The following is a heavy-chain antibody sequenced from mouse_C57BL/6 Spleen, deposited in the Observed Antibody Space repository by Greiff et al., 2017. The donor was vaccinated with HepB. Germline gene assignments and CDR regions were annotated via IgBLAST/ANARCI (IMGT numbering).Heavy chain of an antibody. D-gene: IGHD1-1*01. Sequence: VQLQQSGPELVKPGASVKISCKASGYTFTDYYMNWVKQSHGKSLEWIGDINPNNGGTSYNQKFKGKATLTVDKSSSTAYMELRSLTSEDSAVYYCARDYGSSGNWYFDVWGTGTTVTVSS. CDR3: ARDYGSSGNWYFDV. V-gene: IGHV1-26*01. J-gene: IGHJ1*03. CDR1: GYTFTDYY. CDR2: INPNNGGT.